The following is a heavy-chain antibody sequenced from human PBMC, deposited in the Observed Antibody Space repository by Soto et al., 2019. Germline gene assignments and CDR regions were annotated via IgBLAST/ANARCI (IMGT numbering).Heavy chain of an antibody. CDR2: INTYTGDT. Sequence: QVQLVQSGGEVTKPGASVKVSCKASGYTFTSYGISWVRQAPGQGLEWVGWINTYTGDTNYAQRCQGRVTMTTDIPTSTAYMELRSLRSDDTAVYYCARVIVNWFDPWGQGTQVTVSS. J-gene: IGHJ5*02. D-gene: IGHD3-16*02. V-gene: IGHV1-18*04. CDR1: GYTFTSYG. CDR3: ARVIVNWFDP.